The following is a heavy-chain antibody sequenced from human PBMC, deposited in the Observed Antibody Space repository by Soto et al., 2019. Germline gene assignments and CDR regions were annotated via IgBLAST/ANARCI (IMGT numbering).Heavy chain of an antibody. Sequence: QVQLQESGPGLVKPSETLSLTCTVSGGYINSHYWTWIRQPPGKGLEWIGYIYYSGSTDYNPSLKSRVTILTDKSESHFSLRLTSLTAADTAVYYCARSTWGYAFDIWGQGAVVTVSS. V-gene: IGHV4-59*08. CDR3: ARSTWGYAFDI. D-gene: IGHD3-16*01. CDR2: IYYSGST. CDR1: GGYINSHY. J-gene: IGHJ3*02.